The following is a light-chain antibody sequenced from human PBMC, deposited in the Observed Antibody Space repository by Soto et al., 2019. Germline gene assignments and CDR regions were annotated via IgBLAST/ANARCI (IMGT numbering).Light chain of an antibody. CDR1: QRISSW. CDR3: QQYNSYSPF. V-gene: IGKV1-5*01. Sequence: DIQMTQSPSTLSASVGDRDTITCRASQRISSWLAWYQQKPGEAPKLLIYDASSLESGVPSRLSGSGSGTEFILTIGSLQSDDFATYYCQQYNSYSPFFGPVTKVDIK. CDR2: DAS. J-gene: IGKJ3*01.